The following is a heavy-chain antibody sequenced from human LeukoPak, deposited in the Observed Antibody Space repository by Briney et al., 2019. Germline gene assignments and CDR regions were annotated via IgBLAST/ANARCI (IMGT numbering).Heavy chain of an antibody. V-gene: IGHV1-2*02. D-gene: IGHD6-13*01. CDR3: ARGYSSRWYYY. CDR1: GSTFTGYY. Sequence: ASVTVSCKASGSTFTGYYMHWVRQAPGPGLGRMGWINPNRGGTHYAQKLQGRVTMNRDTSISTASMELSRLRSDDTAVYYCARGYSSRWYYYWGQGTLVTVSS. J-gene: IGHJ4*02. CDR2: INPNRGGT.